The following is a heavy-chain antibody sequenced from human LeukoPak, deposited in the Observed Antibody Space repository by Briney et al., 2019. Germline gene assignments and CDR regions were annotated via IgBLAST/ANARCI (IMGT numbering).Heavy chain of an antibody. J-gene: IGHJ3*02. CDR2: IYYSGST. CDR3: ARDGGGSYVPTDAFDI. D-gene: IGHD1-26*01. CDR1: GGSISSYY. Sequence: PSETLSLTCTVSGGSISSYYWSWIRQPPGKGLEWIGYIYYSGSTNYNPSLKSRVTISVDTSKNQFSLKLSSVTAADTAVYYCARDGGGSYVPTDAFDIWGQGTMVTVSS. V-gene: IGHV4-59*12.